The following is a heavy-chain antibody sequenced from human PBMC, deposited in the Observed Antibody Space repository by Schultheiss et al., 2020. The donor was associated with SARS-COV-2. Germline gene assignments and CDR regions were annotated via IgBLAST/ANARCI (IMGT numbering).Heavy chain of an antibody. Sequence: GGSLRLSCSASGFTFSSYAMHWVRQAPGKGLEYVSAISSNGGSTYYADSVKGRFTISRDNSKNTLYLQMSSLRAEDTAVYYCARDPAVSKYQLLHDYWGQGTLVTVSS. V-gene: IGHV3-64D*06. CDR1: GFTFSSYA. J-gene: IGHJ4*02. CDR2: ISSNGGST. CDR3: ARDPAVSKYQLLHDY. D-gene: IGHD2-2*01.